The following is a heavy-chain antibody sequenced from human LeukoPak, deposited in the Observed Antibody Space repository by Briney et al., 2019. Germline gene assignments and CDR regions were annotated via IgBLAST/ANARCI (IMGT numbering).Heavy chain of an antibody. CDR1: GGSFSGYY. CDR2: INHSGST. Sequence: PSETLSLTCAVYGGSFSGYYWSWIRQPPGKGLEWIGEINHSGSTNYNPSLKSRVTISVDTSKNQFSLKLSSVTAADTAVYYCAITYYDSSAYYFDYWGQGTLVTVPS. CDR3: AITYYDSSAYYFDY. D-gene: IGHD3-22*01. J-gene: IGHJ4*02. V-gene: IGHV4-34*01.